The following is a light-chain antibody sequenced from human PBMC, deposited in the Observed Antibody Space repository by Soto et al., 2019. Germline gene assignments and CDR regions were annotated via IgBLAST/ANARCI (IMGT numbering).Light chain of an antibody. V-gene: IGLV2-14*01. CDR2: DVT. Sequence: QPVLTQPASVSGSPGQSITISCTRTSSDVGGYDYVSWYQQHPGKAPKLMIYDVTNRPSGVSNRFSGSKSGNTASLTISGLQAEDEADYYCISYASINTYVFGTGTKVTVL. CDR1: SSDVGGYDY. CDR3: ISYASINTYV. J-gene: IGLJ1*01.